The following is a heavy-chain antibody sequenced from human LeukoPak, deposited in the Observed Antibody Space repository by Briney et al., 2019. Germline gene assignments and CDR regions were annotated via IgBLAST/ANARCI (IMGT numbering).Heavy chain of an antibody. Sequence: ASVKVSCKASGYTFTSYGISWVRQAPGQGLEWMGWISAYNGNTNYAQKLQGRVTMTTDTSTSTAYMELRSLRSDDTAMYYCARDLSDYYGSGSYLPDAFDIWGQGTMVTVSS. V-gene: IGHV1-18*01. CDR1: GYTFTSYG. CDR3: ARDLSDYYGSGSYLPDAFDI. CDR2: ISAYNGNT. D-gene: IGHD3-10*01. J-gene: IGHJ3*02.